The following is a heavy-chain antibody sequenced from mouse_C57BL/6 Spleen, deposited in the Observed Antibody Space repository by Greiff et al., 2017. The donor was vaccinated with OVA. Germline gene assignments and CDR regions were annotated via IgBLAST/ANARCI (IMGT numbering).Heavy chain of an antibody. J-gene: IGHJ3*01. V-gene: IGHV5-17*01. CDR1: GFTFSDYG. Sequence: EVHLVESGGGLVKPGGSLKLSCAASGFTFSDYGMHWVRQAPEKGLEWVAYLSSGSSTIYYADTVKGRFTISRDNAKNTLFLQMTSLRSEDTAMYYCARPYYYGSSSFAYWGQGTLVTVSA. CDR3: ARPYYYGSSSFAY. D-gene: IGHD1-1*01. CDR2: LSSGSSTI.